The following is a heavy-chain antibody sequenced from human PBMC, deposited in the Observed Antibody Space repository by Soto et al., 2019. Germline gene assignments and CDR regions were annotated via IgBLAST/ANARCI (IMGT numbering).Heavy chain of an antibody. Sequence: GSLRLSCAASGFTVSSNYMSWVRQAPGKGLEWVSVIYSGGTTYYADSVKGRFTISRDNSKNTLYLQMNSLRAEDTAVYYCARNIQYCSSGSCYPTGFEPWGQGTLVTVSS. J-gene: IGHJ5*02. V-gene: IGHV3-66*01. CDR2: IYSGGTT. CDR1: GFTVSSNY. CDR3: ARNIQYCSSGSCYPTGFEP. D-gene: IGHD2-15*01.